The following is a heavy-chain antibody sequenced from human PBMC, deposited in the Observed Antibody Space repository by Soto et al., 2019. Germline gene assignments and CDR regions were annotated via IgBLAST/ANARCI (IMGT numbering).Heavy chain of an antibody. CDR2: VNPILSMS. D-gene: IGHD3-10*01. CDR1: GDTFSFYT. V-gene: IGHV1-69*02. J-gene: IGHJ4*02. Sequence: QVQLVQSGAEVKKPGSSVKVSCKASGDTFSFYTINWVRQAPGRGLEWMGRVNPILSMSNYAQKFQGRVTMTADKSTSTADMGLRSLRSEDTAFYYCSTSYGSGYRAFDYWGQGALVTVSS. CDR3: STSYGSGYRAFDY.